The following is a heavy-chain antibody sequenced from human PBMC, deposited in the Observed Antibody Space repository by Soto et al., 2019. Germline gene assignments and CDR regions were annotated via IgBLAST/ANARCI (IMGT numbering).Heavy chain of an antibody. CDR3: ARSPRSSPYFDY. J-gene: IGHJ4*02. D-gene: IGHD6-13*01. CDR1: GYTFSNFW. V-gene: IGHV5-51*01. CDR2: IYPGDHET. Sequence: GESLKISCQSSGYTFSNFWIGWVRQLPGKGLEWMGIIYPGDHETRYSPSFHGKVTISADRSISTAYLQWNSLEASDTAFYFCARSPRSSPYFDYWGQGALVTVSS.